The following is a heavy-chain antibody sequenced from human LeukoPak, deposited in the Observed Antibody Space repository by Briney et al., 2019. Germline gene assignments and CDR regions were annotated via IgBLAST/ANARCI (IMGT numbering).Heavy chain of an antibody. CDR3: ARDRVAAASLDY. V-gene: IGHV4-61*01. Sequence: SETLSLTCTVSGGSVSSGSYYWSWIRQPPGKGLEWIGYIYYSGSTNYNPSLKSRGTISVDTSKNQFSLKLSSVTAADTAVYYCARDRVAAASLDYWGQGTLVTVSS. D-gene: IGHD6-13*01. J-gene: IGHJ4*02. CDR1: GGSVSSGSYY. CDR2: IYYSGST.